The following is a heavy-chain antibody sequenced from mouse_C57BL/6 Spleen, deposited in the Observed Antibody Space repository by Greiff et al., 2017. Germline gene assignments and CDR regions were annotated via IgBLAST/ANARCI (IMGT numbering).Heavy chain of an antibody. CDR3: TSGTTYFDY. J-gene: IGHJ2*01. V-gene: IGHV1-4*01. CDR2: INPGSGYT. CDR1: GYNFTSYS. D-gene: IGHD2-13*01. Sequence: QVQLQQSGAELVRPGASVKLSCKASGYNFTSYSMHWVKQRPGQGLEWIGQINPGSGYTKYNQKFKGKATLTADKSSSTAYLQLSSLTSEDAAVYYCTSGTTYFDYWGQGTTLTVSS.